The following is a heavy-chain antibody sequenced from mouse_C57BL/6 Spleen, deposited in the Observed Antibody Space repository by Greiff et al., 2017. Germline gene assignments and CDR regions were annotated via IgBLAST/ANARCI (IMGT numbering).Heavy chain of an antibody. CDR2: IYPGDGDT. J-gene: IGHJ3*01. CDR1: GYAFSSYW. V-gene: IGHV1-80*01. Sequence: QVQLKQSGAELVKPGASVKISCKASGYAFSSYWMNWVKQRPGKGLEWIGQIYPGDGDTNYNGKFKGKATLTADKSSSTAYMQLSSLTSEDSAVYFCAREGDYYGSSSPFAYWGQGTLVTVSA. D-gene: IGHD1-1*01. CDR3: AREGDYYGSSSPFAY.